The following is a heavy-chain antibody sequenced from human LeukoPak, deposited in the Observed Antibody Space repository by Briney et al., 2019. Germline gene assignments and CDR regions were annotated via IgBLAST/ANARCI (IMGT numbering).Heavy chain of an antibody. CDR1: GFVFYDYA. CDR2: ISWNSGDI. V-gene: IGHV3-9*01. D-gene: IGHD3-10*01. Sequence: GGSLRLSCEATGFVFYDYAMHWVRQVPGKGLEWVSGISWNSGDIAYADSVKGRFTISRDNAKNSLYLQMNSLEPEDTALYYCARAQSKESDDSGSFYRHFDYWGRGTLVTVSS. CDR3: ARAQSKESDDSGSFYRHFDY. J-gene: IGHJ4*02.